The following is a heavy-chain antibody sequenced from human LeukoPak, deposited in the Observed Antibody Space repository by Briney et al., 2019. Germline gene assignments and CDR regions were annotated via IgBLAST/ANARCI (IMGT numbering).Heavy chain of an antibody. D-gene: IGHD3-16*01. CDR2: ISSSGSTI. CDR1: GFTFSSYI. CDR3: ARDHPLIGYGMDV. Sequence: PGGSLRLSCAASGFTFSSYIMNWVRQAPGKGLEWVSYISSSGSTIYYADSVKGRFTISRDNAKNSLYLQMNSLRAEDTAVYYCARDHPLIGYGMDVWGQGTTVTVSS. J-gene: IGHJ6*02. V-gene: IGHV3-48*04.